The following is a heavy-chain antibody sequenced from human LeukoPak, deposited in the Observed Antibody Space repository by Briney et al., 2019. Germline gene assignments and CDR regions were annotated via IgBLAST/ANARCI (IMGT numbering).Heavy chain of an antibody. J-gene: IGHJ4*02. Sequence: SETLSLTCTVSGVSIRTSNYYWGWIRQPPGKGLELIGNIYHGGSTYYTPSLRSRVTMSVDTSKDQCSLKLNSVTAADTAVYYCARTPPGPDYRCWGQGILVTVSS. V-gene: IGHV4-39*07. D-gene: IGHD1-14*01. CDR3: ARTPPGPDYRC. CDR1: GVSIRTSNYY. CDR2: IYHGGST.